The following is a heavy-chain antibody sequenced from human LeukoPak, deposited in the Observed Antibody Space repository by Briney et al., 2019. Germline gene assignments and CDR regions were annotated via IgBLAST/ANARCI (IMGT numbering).Heavy chain of an antibody. Sequence: GASVKVSCKASGYTFTSYGISWVRQAPGQGLEWMGWISAYNGNTNYAQKLQGRVTMTTDTSTSTAYMELRSLRSDDTAVYYCARDGVPSYITSSLECWFDPWGQGNLVTVSS. CDR3: ARDGVPSYITSSLECWFDP. J-gene: IGHJ5*02. V-gene: IGHV1-18*01. CDR2: ISAYNGNT. D-gene: IGHD3-3*01. CDR1: GYTFTSYG.